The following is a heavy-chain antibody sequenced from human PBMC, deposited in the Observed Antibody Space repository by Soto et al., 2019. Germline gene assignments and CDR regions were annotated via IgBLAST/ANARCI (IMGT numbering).Heavy chain of an antibody. CDR2: MNPNSGNT. Sequence: GASVKVSCKASGYTFTSYDINWVRQATGQGLGWMGWMNPNSGNTGYAQKFQGRVTMTRNTSISTAYMELSSLRSEDTAVYYCARAEQNYYYYYMDVWGKGTTVTVSS. V-gene: IGHV1-8*01. J-gene: IGHJ6*03. CDR1: GYTFTSYD. CDR3: ARAEQNYYYYYMDV. D-gene: IGHD6-13*01.